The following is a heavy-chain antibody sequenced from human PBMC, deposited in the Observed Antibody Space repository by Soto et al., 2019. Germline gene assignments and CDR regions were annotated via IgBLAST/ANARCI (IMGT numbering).Heavy chain of an antibody. CDR3: AKDHAWGRRVTTRLDY. J-gene: IGHJ4*02. CDR2: ISDSGDST. D-gene: IGHD4-17*01. CDR1: GFTFSTYG. Sequence: EVQLLESGGNLVQPGGSLRLSCAASGFTFSTYGMTWVRQAPGKGLAWVSSISDSGDSTYYAASVKGRFTISRDNSKNTLFLQMNSLRAEETAVYYCAKDHAWGRRVTTRLDYWGQGALVTVSS. V-gene: IGHV3-23*01.